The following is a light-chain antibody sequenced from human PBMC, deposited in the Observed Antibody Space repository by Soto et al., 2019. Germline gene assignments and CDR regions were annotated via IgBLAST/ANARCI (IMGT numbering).Light chain of an antibody. CDR3: QQYKSSYT. CDR2: DAS. J-gene: IGKJ2*01. V-gene: IGKV1-33*01. CDR1: QDISNY. Sequence: DIQMTQSPSSLSASVGDRVTITCQASQDISNYLNWYQQKPGKAPKLLIYDASNLETGVPSRFSGSGSGTDFTFTISSLQPEDIATYYCQQYKSSYTFGQGTKLEIK.